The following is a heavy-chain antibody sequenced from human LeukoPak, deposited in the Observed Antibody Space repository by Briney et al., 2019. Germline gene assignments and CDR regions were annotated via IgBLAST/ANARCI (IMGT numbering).Heavy chain of an antibody. CDR1: GFTVSNNY. D-gene: IGHD3-10*01. J-gene: IGHJ4*02. V-gene: IGHV3-23*01. Sequence: GGSLRLSCAASGFTVSNNYMSWVRQAPGKGLEWVSAISGSGGSTYYADSVKGRFTISSDNSKNTLYLQMNSLRAEDTAVYYCAKSLPSLLWFGELDYWGQGTLVTVSS. CDR2: ISGSGGST. CDR3: AKSLPSLLWFGELDY.